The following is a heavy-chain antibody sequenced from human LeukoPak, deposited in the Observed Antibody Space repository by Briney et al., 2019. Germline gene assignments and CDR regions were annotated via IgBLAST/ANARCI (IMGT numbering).Heavy chain of an antibody. D-gene: IGHD2-21*02. CDR1: GYSFTSYW. Sequence: GESLKISCKGSGYSFTSYWIGWVRQMPGKGLEWMGIIYPGDSDTRYSPSFQGQVTISADKSISTAYLQWGTLKASDTAMYYCATSGDDSARRIDPWGQGTLVTVSS. J-gene: IGHJ5*02. V-gene: IGHV5-51*01. CDR3: ATSGDDSARRIDP. CDR2: IYPGDSDT.